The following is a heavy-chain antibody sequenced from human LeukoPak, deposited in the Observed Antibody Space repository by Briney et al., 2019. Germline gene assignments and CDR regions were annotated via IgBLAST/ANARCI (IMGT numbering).Heavy chain of an antibody. D-gene: IGHD4-17*01. V-gene: IGHV3-23*01. CDR3: AKAAPPSGDSVVLFRYFDS. CDR2: ISGSGGST. J-gene: IGHJ4*02. CDR1: GLTFSSYA. Sequence: GGSLRLSCAASGLTFSSYAMSWVRQAPGKGLEWVSAISGSGGSTYYADSVKGRSTISRDNSKNTLYLQMNSLRAEDTAVYYWAKAAPPSGDSVVLFRYFDSWGQGPLVTAPS.